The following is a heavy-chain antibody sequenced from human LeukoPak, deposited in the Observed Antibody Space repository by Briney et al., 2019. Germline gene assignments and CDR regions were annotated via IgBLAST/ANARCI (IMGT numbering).Heavy chain of an antibody. CDR2: INPNSGGT. CDR1: GYTFTGYY. Sequence: ASVKVSCKASGYTFTGYYMHWVRQAPGQGLEWMGWINPNSGGTNYAQKFQGRVTMTRDTSISTAYLQWSSLKASDTAMYYCARHRAIGVRGVPWVGPNWFDPWGQGTLVTVSS. V-gene: IGHV1-2*02. J-gene: IGHJ5*02. D-gene: IGHD3-10*01. CDR3: ARHRAIGVRGVPWVGPNWFDP.